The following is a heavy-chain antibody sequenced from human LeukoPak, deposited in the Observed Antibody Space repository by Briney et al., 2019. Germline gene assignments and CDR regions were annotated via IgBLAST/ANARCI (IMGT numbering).Heavy chain of an antibody. D-gene: IGHD2-15*01. J-gene: IGHJ5*02. V-gene: IGHV3-30*04. Sequence: GGSLRLSCAASGFILSSYALHWVRQAPGKGLEWVAFISFDGGKKYYADSVTGRFNISRDNSKNTLYLQMNNVRAEDTALYYCARGALYCSGGSCPTWFAPSGQGTLVTVSS. CDR1: GFILSSYA. CDR3: ARGALYCSGGSCPTWFAP. CDR2: ISFDGGKK.